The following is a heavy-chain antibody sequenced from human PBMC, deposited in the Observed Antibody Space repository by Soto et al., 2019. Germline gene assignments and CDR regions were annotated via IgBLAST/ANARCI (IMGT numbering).Heavy chain of an antibody. CDR3: ARDNIVVVPAARRDYYYYMDV. Sequence: SEALSHTCTVSGSSISSYYWSWIRQPPGEGLELIGYIYYSGSTNYNPSLKSRVTISVDTSKNQFSLKLSSVTAADTAVYYCARDNIVVVPAARRDYYYYMDVWGKGTTVT. V-gene: IGHV4-59*01. CDR1: GSSISSYY. CDR2: IYYSGST. D-gene: IGHD2-2*01. J-gene: IGHJ6*03.